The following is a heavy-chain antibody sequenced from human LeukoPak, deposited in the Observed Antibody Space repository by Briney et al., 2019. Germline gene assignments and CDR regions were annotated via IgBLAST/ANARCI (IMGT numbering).Heavy chain of an antibody. J-gene: IGHJ3*02. D-gene: IGHD2-2*03. CDR1: GFTFSSYW. Sequence: GGSLRLSCAASGFTFSSYWMHWVRQAPGEGLVWVSRINSDGSSTSYADFVKGRITISRDNAKNTLYLQMSSLRGEDTAVYYCARVGYCVSTSCSADAFDIWGQGTMVTVSS. CDR2: INSDGSST. CDR3: ARVGYCVSTSCSADAFDI. V-gene: IGHV3-74*01.